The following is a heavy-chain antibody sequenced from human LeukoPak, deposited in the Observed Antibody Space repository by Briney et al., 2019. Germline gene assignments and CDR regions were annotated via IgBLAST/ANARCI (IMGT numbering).Heavy chain of an antibody. V-gene: IGHV3-23*01. J-gene: IGHJ3*02. D-gene: IGHD5-24*01. Sequence: GGSLRLSCAASEFTFSIYVMNWVRQAPGKGLEWVSSIRQSGDITYYADSVKGRFTISRDNSKNTLSLQMNSLSREDTAIYYCVRRGGSDGWGAFDIWGQGSVVTVSS. CDR1: EFTFSIYV. CDR3: VRRGGSDGWGAFDI. CDR2: IRQSGDIT.